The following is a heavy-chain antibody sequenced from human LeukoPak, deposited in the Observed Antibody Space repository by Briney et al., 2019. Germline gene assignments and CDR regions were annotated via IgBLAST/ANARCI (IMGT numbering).Heavy chain of an antibody. CDR2: IFGSGDTT. CDR3: AKRNTMVRGGPSFDY. CDR1: GFTFSSYA. D-gene: IGHD3-10*01. V-gene: IGHV3-23*01. J-gene: IGHJ4*02. Sequence: GGSLRLSCAASGFTFSSYAMNWVRQAPGKGLEWVSIIFGSGDTTYYADSVRGRFTVSRDNSKNTLYLQMNSLRPEDTAMYYCAKRNTMVRGGPSFDYWGQGILVTVSS.